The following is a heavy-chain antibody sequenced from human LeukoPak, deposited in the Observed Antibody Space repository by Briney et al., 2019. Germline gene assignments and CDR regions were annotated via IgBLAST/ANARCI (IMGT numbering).Heavy chain of an antibody. Sequence: GASVKVSCKASGYTFTGYYMHWVRQAPGQGLEWMGWINPNSGGTNYAQKFQGRVTMTRDTSISTAYMELSRLRSDDTAVYYCASNDQALRYFDWSLDYWGQGTLVTVSS. CDR3: ASNDQALRYFDWSLDY. J-gene: IGHJ4*02. D-gene: IGHD3-9*01. CDR1: GYTFTGYY. V-gene: IGHV1-2*02. CDR2: INPNSGGT.